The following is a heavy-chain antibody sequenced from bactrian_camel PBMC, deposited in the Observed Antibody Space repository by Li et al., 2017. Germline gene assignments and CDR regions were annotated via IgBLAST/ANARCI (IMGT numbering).Heavy chain of an antibody. V-gene: IGHV3S25*01. CDR2: ISMNSGTT. D-gene: IGHD3*01. Sequence: QLVESGGGLVQPGGSLTLSCAASGFTFSTYWMYWVRQAPGKGLEWVSVISMNSGTTYYADSVKGRFTFSRDNAKNTVYLQMNSLKPEDTALYYCGTRVSGGLLGQGTQVTVS. CDR1: GFTFSTYW. J-gene: IGHJ4*01.